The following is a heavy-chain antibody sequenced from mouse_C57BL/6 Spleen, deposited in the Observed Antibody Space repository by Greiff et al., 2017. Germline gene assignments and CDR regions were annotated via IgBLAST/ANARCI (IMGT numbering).Heavy chain of an antibody. CDR1: GYTFTSYG. CDR3: ARDWEGGLFAY. J-gene: IGHJ3*01. D-gene: IGHD4-1*01. V-gene: IGHV1-81*01. CDR2: IYPRSGNT. Sequence: QVHVKQSGAELARPGASVKLSCKASGYTFTSYGISWVKQRTGQGLEWIGEIYPRSGNTYYNEKFKGKATLTADKSSSTAYMELRSLTSEDSAVYFCARDWEGGLFAYWGQGTLVTVSA.